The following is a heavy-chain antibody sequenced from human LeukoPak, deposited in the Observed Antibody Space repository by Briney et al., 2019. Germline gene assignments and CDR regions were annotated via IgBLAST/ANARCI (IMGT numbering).Heavy chain of an antibody. Sequence: SETLSLTCTVSGGSISSYYWSWIRQPPGKGLEWIGEINHSGSTNYNPSLKSRVTISVDTSKNQFSLKLSSVTAADTAVYYCARGPPGDYWGQGTLVTVSS. J-gene: IGHJ4*02. CDR2: INHSGST. CDR1: GGSISSYY. V-gene: IGHV4-34*01. CDR3: ARGPPGDY.